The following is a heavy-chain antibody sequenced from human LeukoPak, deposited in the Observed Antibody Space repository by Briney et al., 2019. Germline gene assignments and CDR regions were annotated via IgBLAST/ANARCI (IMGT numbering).Heavy chain of an antibody. J-gene: IGHJ4*02. Sequence: ASVKVSCKTSGYTFTRYGVSWVRQAPGQGREWMGWISPHNGNRDYAQKFKDRVTMTTDTSTNTVYLELRCLRPDDTAMYYCARTGYGSGSDDFDFWGQGTLVTVSS. CDR1: GYTFTRYG. CDR2: ISPHNGNR. CDR3: ARTGYGSGSDDFDF. V-gene: IGHV1-18*01. D-gene: IGHD3-10*01.